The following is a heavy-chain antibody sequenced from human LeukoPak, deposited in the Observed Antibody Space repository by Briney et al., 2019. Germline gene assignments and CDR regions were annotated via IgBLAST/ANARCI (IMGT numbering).Heavy chain of an antibody. J-gene: IGHJ4*02. CDR2: ISSSSSYI. D-gene: IGHD2-21*01. Sequence: GGSLRLSCAAPGFTFSSYSMNWVRQAPGKGLEWVSSISSSSSYIYYADSVKGRFTISRDNAKNSFYLQMSSLRAEDTGVFYCARDVAYSAFDYWGQGTLVTVSS. CDR1: GFTFSSYS. CDR3: ARDVAYSAFDY. V-gene: IGHV3-21*01.